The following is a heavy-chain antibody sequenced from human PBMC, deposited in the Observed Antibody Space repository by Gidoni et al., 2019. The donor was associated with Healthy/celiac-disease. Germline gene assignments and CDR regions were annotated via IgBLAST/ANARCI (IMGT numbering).Heavy chain of an antibody. CDR2: ISSSSSTI. V-gene: IGHV3-48*01. CDR1: ACPFRSYR. J-gene: IGHJ4*02. D-gene: IGHD1-26*01. CDR3: ARDLRVGATNFDY. Sequence: EVQLVESGGALLQPGGTLRLSCAASACPFRSYRINWGSQAPGKGLEWVSYISSSSSTIYYADSVKGRFTISRDNAKNSLYLQMNSLRAEDTAVYYCARDLRVGATNFDYWGQGTLVTVSS.